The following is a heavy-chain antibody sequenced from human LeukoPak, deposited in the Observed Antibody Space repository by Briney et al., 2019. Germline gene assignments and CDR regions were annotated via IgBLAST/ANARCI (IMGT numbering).Heavy chain of an antibody. Sequence: GGSLRLSCAASGFGFTFVSYNLNWVRQAPGKGLEWVSYISSSSRLIYYADSVKGRFSISRDNANSSPYLQMNSLRDEDTAVYYCAASGSFSSFGYWGQGTLVTVSS. CDR3: AASGSFSSFGY. D-gene: IGHD3-10*01. CDR1: GFGFTFVSYN. V-gene: IGHV3-48*02. CDR2: ISSSSRLI. J-gene: IGHJ4*02.